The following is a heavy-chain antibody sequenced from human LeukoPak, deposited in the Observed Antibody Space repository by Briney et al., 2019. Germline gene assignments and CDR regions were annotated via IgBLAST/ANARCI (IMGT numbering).Heavy chain of an antibody. D-gene: IGHD2-15*01. CDR2: ISGDGGST. CDR3: AKVGYCSGGSCYPVAFDT. V-gene: IGHV3-43*02. CDR1: GFTFDDYS. Sequence: PGGSLRLSCAASGFTFDDYSMHWVRQAPGKGLEWVSLISGDGGSTYYADSVKGRFTISRDNSRNSLYLQMNSLRTEDTALYYCAKVGYCSGGSCYPVAFDTWGQGTMVTVSS. J-gene: IGHJ3*02.